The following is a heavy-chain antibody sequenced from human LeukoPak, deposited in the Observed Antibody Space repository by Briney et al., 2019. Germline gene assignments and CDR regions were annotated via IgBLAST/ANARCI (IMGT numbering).Heavy chain of an antibody. CDR2: VRYDGSDK. V-gene: IGHV3-33*06. J-gene: IGHJ4*02. CDR3: AKTGGRDGYGFDS. D-gene: IGHD5-24*01. Sequence: GTSLRLSCAASGFTFSSHGMHWVRQAPGKGLEWEAVVRYDGSDKYYADSVKGRFTISRDNSKNTLYLQMNSLRAEDTALYYCAKTGGRDGYGFDSWGQGTLVTVSP. CDR1: GFTFSSHG.